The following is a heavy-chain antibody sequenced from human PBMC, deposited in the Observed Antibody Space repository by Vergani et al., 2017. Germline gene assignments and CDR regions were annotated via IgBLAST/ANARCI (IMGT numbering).Heavy chain of an antibody. V-gene: IGHV2-70*01. CDR2: INWDDDK. CDR1: GFSLSTSGMC. Sequence: QVTLRESGPALVKPTQTLTLTCTFSGFSLSTSGMCVSWIRQPPGKALEWLALINWDDDKYYSTSLKTRLTISKDTSKNQVFLTMTNMDPVDTATYYCAHRGSDWFDPWGQGTLVTVSS. J-gene: IGHJ5*02. CDR3: AHRGSDWFDP.